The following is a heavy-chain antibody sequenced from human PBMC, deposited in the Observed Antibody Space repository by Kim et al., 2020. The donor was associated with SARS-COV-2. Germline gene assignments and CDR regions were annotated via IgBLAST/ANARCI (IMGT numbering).Heavy chain of an antibody. Sequence: GGSLRLSCAASGFTFSSYGMHWVRQAPGKGLEWVAVISYDGSNKYYADSVKGRFTISRDNSKNTLYLQMNSLRAEDTAVYYCAKVMTTRDNWFDPWGQGTLVTVSS. J-gene: IGHJ5*02. D-gene: IGHD3-16*01. V-gene: IGHV3-30*18. CDR2: ISYDGSNK. CDR3: AKVMTTRDNWFDP. CDR1: GFTFSSYG.